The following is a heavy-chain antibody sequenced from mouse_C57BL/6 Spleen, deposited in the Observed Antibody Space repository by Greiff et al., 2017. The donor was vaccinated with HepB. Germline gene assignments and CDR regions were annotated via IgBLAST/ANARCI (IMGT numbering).Heavy chain of an antibody. CDR2: ISYDGSN. Sequence: EVKLMESGPGLVKPSQSLSLTCSVTGYSITSGYYWNWIRQFPGNKLEWMGYISYDGSNNYNPSLKNRISITRDTSKNQFFLKLNSVTTEDTATYYGARSIYYGSSYDYFDYWGQGTTLTVSS. D-gene: IGHD1-1*01. CDR3: ARSIYYGSSYDYFDY. V-gene: IGHV3-6*01. J-gene: IGHJ2*01. CDR1: GYSITSGYY.